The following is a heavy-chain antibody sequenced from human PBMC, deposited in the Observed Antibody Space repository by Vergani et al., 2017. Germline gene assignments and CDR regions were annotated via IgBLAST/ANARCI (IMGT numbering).Heavy chain of an antibody. D-gene: IGHD3-10*01. V-gene: IGHV4-39*02. CDR1: NDSVSNTFYY. CDR3: AREWGRLLWFGGYYYGMDV. J-gene: IGHJ6*02. Sequence: QVQLQESGPGLVKPSETLSLTCTVSNDSVSNTFYYWGWIRQTPGKGLEWIGSIYYSGSTYYNPSLESRVTMTTDTSTSTAYMELRSLRSDDTAVYYCAREWGRLLWFGGYYYGMDVWGQGTTVTVSS. CDR2: IYYSGST.